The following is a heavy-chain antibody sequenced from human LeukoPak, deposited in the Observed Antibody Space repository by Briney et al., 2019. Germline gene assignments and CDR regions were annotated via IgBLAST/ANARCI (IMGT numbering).Heavy chain of an antibody. J-gene: IGHJ4*02. CDR1: GGTFSSYA. CDR2: IIPILGIA. CDR3: ARNVAVTLSFDY. D-gene: IGHD4-11*01. Sequence: ASVKVSCKSSGGTFSSYAISWVRQAPGQGLEWMGRIIPILGIANYAQKLQGRVTITADKSTSTAYMELSSLRSEDTAVHYCARNVAVTLSFDYWGQGTLVTVSS. V-gene: IGHV1-69*04.